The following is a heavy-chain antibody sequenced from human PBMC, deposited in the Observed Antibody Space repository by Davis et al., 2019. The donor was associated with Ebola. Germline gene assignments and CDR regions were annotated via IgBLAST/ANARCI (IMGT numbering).Heavy chain of an antibody. CDR2: ISSGDSTI. CDR3: ARDLYLGSWNYYGMDV. V-gene: IGHV3-48*03. CDR1: GFTFSSYE. D-gene: IGHD2-2*02. J-gene: IGHJ6*02. Sequence: GESLKISCAASGFTFSSYEMTWVRQAPGKGLEWVSYISSGDSTIYYADSVKGRFTISRDNAKNSVYLQMNSLRAEDTAVYYCARDLYLGSWNYYGMDVWGQGTTVTVSS.